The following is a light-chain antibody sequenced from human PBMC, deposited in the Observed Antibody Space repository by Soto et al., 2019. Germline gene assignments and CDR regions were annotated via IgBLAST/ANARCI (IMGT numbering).Light chain of an antibody. J-gene: IGLJ1*01. CDR3: CSYTTSNTRQIV. CDR1: SSDVGGYNY. Sequence: QSVLTQPASASGSPGQSITISCTGTSSDVGGYNYVSWYQQHPGKAPKFMIYDVSNRPSGVSNRFSGSKSGNTASLTISGPQAEEEADYYCCSYTTSNTRQIVFGTGTKVTVL. CDR2: DVS. V-gene: IGLV2-14*01.